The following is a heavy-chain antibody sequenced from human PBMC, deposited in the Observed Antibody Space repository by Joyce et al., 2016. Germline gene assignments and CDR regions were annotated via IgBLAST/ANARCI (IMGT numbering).Heavy chain of an antibody. D-gene: IGHD3-10*01. CDR3: ASGFNFKGRSFFVY. Sequence: QLQLQESGSGLVKPSQTLSLTCAVSGASVSSGGYSWCWIRQPPGNGLEWIGYIYHNESTYDNPLLKSRVTISVDRSNNQFSLKLASVTAAYTAVYYCASGFNFKGRSFFVYWGQGALVTVSS. CDR1: GASVSSGGYS. J-gene: IGHJ4*02. CDR2: IYHNEST. V-gene: IGHV4-30-2*01.